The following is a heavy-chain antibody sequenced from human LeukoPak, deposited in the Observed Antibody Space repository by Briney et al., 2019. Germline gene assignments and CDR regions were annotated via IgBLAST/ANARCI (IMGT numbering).Heavy chain of an antibody. V-gene: IGHV3-11*01. Sequence: GGSLRLSCAASGFTFSDHYMSWIRQTPGKGLERVSYIYNSASNTYYADSVKGRFTISRDNAKNVLYLQMNNLRVEDTAVYYCARGHYGLDVWGQGTTVTVSS. CDR1: GFTFSDHY. CDR3: ARGHYGLDV. J-gene: IGHJ6*02. CDR2: IYNSASNT.